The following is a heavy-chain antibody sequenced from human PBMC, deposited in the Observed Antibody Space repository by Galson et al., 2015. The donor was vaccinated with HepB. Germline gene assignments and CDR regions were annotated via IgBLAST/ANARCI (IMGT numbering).Heavy chain of an antibody. J-gene: IGHJ5*02. V-gene: IGHV3-30*18. D-gene: IGHD4-11*01. CDR2: ISYDGHKN. CDR3: AKGPYSNILLSGGWFDP. CDR1: GFTFSNYV. Sequence: SLRLSCAASGFTFSNYVMHWVRQAPGKGLEWVGVISYDGHKNYYAESVKGRFTISRDNSKNTLFLQMNSLTGEDTAVYYCAKGPYSNILLSGGWFDPWGQGTLVTVSS.